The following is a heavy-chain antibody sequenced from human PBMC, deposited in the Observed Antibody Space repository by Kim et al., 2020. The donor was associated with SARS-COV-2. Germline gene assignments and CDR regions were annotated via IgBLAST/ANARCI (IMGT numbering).Heavy chain of an antibody. D-gene: IGHD6-13*01. CDR3: ARDGAAGNAFDI. CDR2: MYHSGST. V-gene: IGHV4-38-2*02. CDR1: GYSISSGYY. J-gene: IGHJ3*02. Sequence: SETLSLTCTVSGYSISSGYYWAWIRQPPGKGLEWIGSMYHSGSTYYNPSLKSRVTISVDTSKNQFSLKLSSVTAADTAVYYCARDGAAGNAFDIWGQGTMVTVSS.